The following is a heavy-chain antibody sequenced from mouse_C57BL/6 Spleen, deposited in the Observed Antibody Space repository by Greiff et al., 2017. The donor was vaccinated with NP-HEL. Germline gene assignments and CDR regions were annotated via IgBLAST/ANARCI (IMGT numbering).Heavy chain of an antibody. D-gene: IGHD1-1*01. CDR3: VRHEPHYYGSTHWYFDV. V-gene: IGHV10-1*01. CDR2: IRSKSNNYAT. Sequence: EVQLVESGGGLVQPKGSLKLSCAASGFSFNTYAMNWVRQAPGKGLEWVARIRSKSNNYATYYADSVKDRFTISRDDSESMLYLQMNNLKTEDTAMYYCVRHEPHYYGSTHWYFDVWGTGTTVTVSS. CDR1: GFSFNTYA. J-gene: IGHJ1*03.